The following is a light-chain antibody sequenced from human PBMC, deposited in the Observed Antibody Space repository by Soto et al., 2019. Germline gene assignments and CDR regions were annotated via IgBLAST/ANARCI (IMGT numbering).Light chain of an antibody. V-gene: IGLV1-40*01. J-gene: IGLJ1*01. CDR1: SSNIGAGYD. CDR2: SNT. CDR3: AAWDDRLYV. Sequence: QSVLTQPPSVSGAPGQRVTISCTGSSSNIGAGYDVHWYQQLPGTAPKLLIYSNTQRPLGVPVRFSGSKSGTSASLAISGLQSEDEAEYYCAAWDDRLYVFGTGTKVTVL.